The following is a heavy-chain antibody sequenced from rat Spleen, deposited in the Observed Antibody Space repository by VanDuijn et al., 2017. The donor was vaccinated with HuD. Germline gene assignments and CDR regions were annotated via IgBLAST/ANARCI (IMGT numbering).Heavy chain of an antibody. CDR2: INSAGST. V-gene: IGHV3-3*01. J-gene: IGHJ4*01. Sequence: EVQLQESGPGLVKPSQSLSLTCSVTGYSIISSYRWNWIRKFPEKKLEWMGYINSAGSTNYNPSLKSRISVTRDTSKNQFFLQVNSVTAEDTATYYCARTNNPYYYVMDAWGQGASVTVSS. CDR3: ARTNNPYYYVMDA. CDR1: GYSIISSYR. D-gene: IGHD3-4*01.